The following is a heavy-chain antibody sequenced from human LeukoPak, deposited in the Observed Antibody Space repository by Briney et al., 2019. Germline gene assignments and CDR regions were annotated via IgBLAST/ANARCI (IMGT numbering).Heavy chain of an antibody. CDR2: IYTSGST. Sequence: SQTLSLTCTVSGGSISSGSYYWSWIRQPAGKGLEWIGRIYTSGSTNYNPSLKSRVTISVDTSKNQFSLKLSSVTAADTAVYYCAIHSAMGSHAYWGQGTLVTVSS. CDR1: GGSISSGSYY. D-gene: IGHD2-21*01. J-gene: IGHJ4*02. V-gene: IGHV4-61*02. CDR3: AIHSAMGSHAY.